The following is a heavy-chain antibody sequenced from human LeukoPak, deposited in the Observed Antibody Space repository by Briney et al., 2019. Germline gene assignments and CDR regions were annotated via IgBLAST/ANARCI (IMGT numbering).Heavy chain of an antibody. V-gene: IGHV3-48*03. CDR3: ATAPTAFDI. CDR1: GFTFSSYE. Sequence: GGSLRLSCAASGFTFSSYEMNWVRQAPGKGLEWVSYISSSGSTKYYADSVKGRFTIPRDNAENSLYLQMNSLRAEDTAVYYCATAPTAFDIWGQGTMVTVSS. J-gene: IGHJ3*02. CDR2: ISSSGSTK.